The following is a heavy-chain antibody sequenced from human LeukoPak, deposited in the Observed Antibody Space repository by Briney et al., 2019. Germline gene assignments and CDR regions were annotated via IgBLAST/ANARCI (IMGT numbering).Heavy chain of an antibody. CDR3: ASSGTGITMIVVD. CDR2: IYYSGST. CDR1: GGSISSSSYY. Sequence: SETLSLTCIVSGGSISSSSYYWGWIRQPPGKGLEWIGSIYYSGSTYYNPSLKSRVTISVDTSKNQFSLKLSSVTAADTAVYYCASSGTGITMIVVDWGQGTLVTVSS. V-gene: IGHV4-39*01. J-gene: IGHJ4*02. D-gene: IGHD3-22*01.